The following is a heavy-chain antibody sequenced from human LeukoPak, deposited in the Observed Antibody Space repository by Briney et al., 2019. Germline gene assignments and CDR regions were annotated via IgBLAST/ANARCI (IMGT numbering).Heavy chain of an antibody. V-gene: IGHV3-66*01. CDR3: ARGDSSGPDYYYYMDV. CDR2: IYSGGST. Sequence: AGGSLRLSCAASEFSVGSNYMTWVRQAPGKGLEWVSLIYSGGSTYYADSVEGRFTISRDNAKNSLYLQMNSLRDEDTAVYYCARGDSSGPDYYYYMDVWGKGTTVTVSS. CDR1: EFSVGSNY. D-gene: IGHD6-19*01. J-gene: IGHJ6*03.